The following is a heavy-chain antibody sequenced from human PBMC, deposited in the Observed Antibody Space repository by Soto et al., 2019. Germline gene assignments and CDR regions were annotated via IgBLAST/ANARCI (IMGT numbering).Heavy chain of an antibody. D-gene: IGHD6-13*01. CDR2: INWNSGRI. CDR1: GFTFDDYA. Sequence: EVQLVESGGGLVQPGRSLRLSCAASGFTFDDYAMHWVRQVPGKGLEWVSGINWNSGRIGYGDSVKGRFAISRDNAKNSLHLQMNSLSAADTAFYYCVKDESINWYSGHFRHWGQGTLVTVSS. J-gene: IGHJ1*01. CDR3: VKDESINWYSGHFRH. V-gene: IGHV3-9*01.